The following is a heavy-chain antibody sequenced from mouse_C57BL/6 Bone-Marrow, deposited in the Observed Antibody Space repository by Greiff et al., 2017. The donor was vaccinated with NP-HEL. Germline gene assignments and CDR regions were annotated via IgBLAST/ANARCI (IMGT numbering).Heavy chain of an antibody. V-gene: IGHV1-82*01. D-gene: IGHD2-5*01. CDR3: AAYYSNFAD. J-gene: IGHJ3*01. CDR2: IYPGDGDT. CDR1: GYAFSSSW. Sequence: QVQLQQSGPELVKPGASVKISCKASGYAFSSSWMNWVKQRPGKGLEWIGRIYPGDGDTNYNGKFKGKATLTADKSSSTAYMQLSSLTAEDSAVYFCAAYYSNFADWGQGTLVTVSA.